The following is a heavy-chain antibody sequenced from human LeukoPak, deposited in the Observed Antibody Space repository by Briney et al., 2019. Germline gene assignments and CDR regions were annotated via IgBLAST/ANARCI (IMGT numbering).Heavy chain of an antibody. Sequence: PSETLSLTCTVSGGSISSYYWSWVRQPAGKGLEWVGRIYTSGSTNYNPSLKSRVTMSVDTSKNQFSLKLTTVTAADTAVYYCARQQLKTMASFDYWGQGTLVTVSS. J-gene: IGHJ4*02. V-gene: IGHV4-4*07. CDR1: GGSISSYY. D-gene: IGHD4/OR15-4a*01. CDR2: IYTSGST. CDR3: ARQQLKTMASFDY.